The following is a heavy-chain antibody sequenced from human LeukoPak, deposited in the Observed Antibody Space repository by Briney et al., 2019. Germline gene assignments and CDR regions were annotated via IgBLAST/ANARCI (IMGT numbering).Heavy chain of an antibody. CDR1: GFTFSSYP. V-gene: IGHV3-23*01. CDR3: AKASYYYDSSGYYDYDAFDI. D-gene: IGHD3-22*01. Sequence: PGGSLRLSCAASGFTFSSYPMNWVRQAPGKGLEWVSAISGSGGSTYYADSVKGRFTISRDNSKNTLYLQMNSLRAEDTAVYYCAKASYYYDSSGYYDYDAFDIWGQGTMVTVSS. CDR2: ISGSGGST. J-gene: IGHJ3*02.